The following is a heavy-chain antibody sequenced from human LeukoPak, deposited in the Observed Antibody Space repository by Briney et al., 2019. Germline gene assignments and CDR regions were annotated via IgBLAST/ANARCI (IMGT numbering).Heavy chain of an antibody. V-gene: IGHV3-23*01. CDR3: VKSGLSRFDY. CDR2: FSGRGGST. J-gene: IGHJ4*02. CDR1: GFTFSNYA. Sequence: GGSLRLSCAASGFTFSNYAMSWVRQAPGKGLEWVSAFSGRGGSTYYTDSVKGRFTISRDNSKNTLYLQMNSLRAEDTAVYYCVKSGLSRFDYWGQGTLVTVSS. D-gene: IGHD4/OR15-4a*01.